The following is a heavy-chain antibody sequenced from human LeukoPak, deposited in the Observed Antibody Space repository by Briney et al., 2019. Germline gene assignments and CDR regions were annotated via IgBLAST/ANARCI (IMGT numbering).Heavy chain of an antibody. CDR2: IYHSGST. CDR1: AYSIRSGYF. V-gene: IGHV4-38-2*02. J-gene: IGHJ5*02. D-gene: IGHD3-9*01. CDR3: ARVLNYDVLTGYYINGWFDP. Sequence: SETLSLTCTVSAYSIRSGYFWGWIRQPPGKGLEWIASIYHSGSTYYNPSLKSRVTISVDTSKNQFSLKLTSVTAADTAVYYCARVLNYDVLTGYYINGWFDPWGQGTLVTVSS.